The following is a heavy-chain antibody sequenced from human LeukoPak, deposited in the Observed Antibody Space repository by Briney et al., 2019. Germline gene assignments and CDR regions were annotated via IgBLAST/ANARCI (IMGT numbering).Heavy chain of an antibody. D-gene: IGHD5-18*01. CDR1: GFTFSDYW. CDR2: VSGDGSST. Sequence: GGSLRLSCVASGFTFSDYWLDWVRQAPGKGLMWVSRVSGDGSSTTYADSVRGRFTISRDNSKNTLYLQMNSLRAEDTAIYYCMTAAGYNFGQYWGQGTLVTVSS. V-gene: IGHV3-74*01. CDR3: MTAAGYNFGQY. J-gene: IGHJ4*02.